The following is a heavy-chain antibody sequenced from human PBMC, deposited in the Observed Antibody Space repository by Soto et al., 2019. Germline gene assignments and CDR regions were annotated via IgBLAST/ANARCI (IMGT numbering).Heavy chain of an antibody. CDR3: ARAPPLYDFWSGYLYPSYYYYGMDV. D-gene: IGHD3-3*01. Sequence: PSENLSLTCAVPGGSISSTNWWCWVCQPPGKGLEWIGEIYHSGSTNYNPTLKSRVTISVDKSKNQYSLKLSSVTAADKAVYYCARAPPLYDFWSGYLYPSYYYYGMDVWGQGTTVT. J-gene: IGHJ6*02. V-gene: IGHV4-4*02. CDR1: GGSISSTNW. CDR2: IYHSGST.